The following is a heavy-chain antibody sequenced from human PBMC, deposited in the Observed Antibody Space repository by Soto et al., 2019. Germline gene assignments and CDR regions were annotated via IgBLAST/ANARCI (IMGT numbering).Heavy chain of an antibody. CDR2: IWYDGSNK. V-gene: IGHV3-33*01. CDR3: ARPQTGIGYCTNGVCYTLDAFDI. Sequence: GGSLRLSCAASGFTFSSYGMHWVRQAPGKGLEWVAVIWYDGSNKYYADSVKGRFTISRDNSKNTLYLQMNSLRAEDTAVYYCARPQTGIGYCTNGVCYTLDAFDIWGQGTMVTVSS. J-gene: IGHJ3*02. CDR1: GFTFSSYG. D-gene: IGHD2-8*01.